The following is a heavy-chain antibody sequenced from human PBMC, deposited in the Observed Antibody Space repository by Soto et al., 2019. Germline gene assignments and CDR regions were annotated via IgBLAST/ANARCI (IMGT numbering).Heavy chain of an antibody. CDR1: GGSISSYY. Sequence: PSETLSLTCTVSGGSISSYYWSWIRQPPGKGLEWIGYIYYSGSTNYNPSLKSRVTISVDTSKNQFSLKLSSVTAADTAVYYCARVDGTAMAYYFDYWGQGTLVTVSS. V-gene: IGHV4-59*01. CDR3: ARVDGTAMAYYFDY. D-gene: IGHD5-18*01. J-gene: IGHJ4*02. CDR2: IYYSGST.